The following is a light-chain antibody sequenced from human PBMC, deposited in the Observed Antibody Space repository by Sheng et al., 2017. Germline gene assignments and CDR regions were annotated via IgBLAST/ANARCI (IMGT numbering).Light chain of an antibody. CDR1: NIGSNS. J-gene: IGLJ1*01. Sequence: SYVLTQPPSVSVAPGQTARITCGGDNIGSNSVHWYQQKAGQAPGLVVHADSDRPSGIPDRFSGSNSGNTATLFISAVEAGDEADYYCQVWHPASGHYVFGSGTTVTVL. CDR3: QVWHPASGHYV. CDR2: ADS. V-gene: IGLV3-21*02.